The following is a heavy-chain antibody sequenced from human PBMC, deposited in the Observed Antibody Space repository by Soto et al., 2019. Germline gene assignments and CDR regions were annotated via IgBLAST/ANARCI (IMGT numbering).Heavy chain of an antibody. D-gene: IGHD5-18*01. J-gene: IGHJ4*02. CDR3: XXXXXXXSYGYFYFDY. CDR2: ISGSGGST. V-gene: IGHV3-23*01. CDR1: GFTFSSYA. Sequence: EVQLLESGGGLVQPGGSLRLSCAASGFTFSSYAMSWVRQAPGKGLEWVSAISGSGGSTYYADSVKGRFTISRDNSKXXXXXXXXXXXXXXXXXXXXXXXXXXXSYGYFYFDYWGQGTLVTVSS.